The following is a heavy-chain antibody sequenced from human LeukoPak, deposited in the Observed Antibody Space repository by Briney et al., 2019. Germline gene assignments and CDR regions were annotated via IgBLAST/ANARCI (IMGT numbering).Heavy chain of an antibody. V-gene: IGHV4-59*01. CDR3: ARFREYYDILTGYPGSYYFDY. D-gene: IGHD3-9*01. J-gene: IGHJ4*02. CDR2: IYYSGST. Sequence: TSETLSLTCTVSGGSISSYYWSWIRQPPGKGLEWIGYIYYSGSTNYNPSLKSRVTISVDTSKNQFSLKLSSVTAANTAVYYCARFREYYDILTGYPGSYYFDYWGLGALVTVSS. CDR1: GGSISSYY.